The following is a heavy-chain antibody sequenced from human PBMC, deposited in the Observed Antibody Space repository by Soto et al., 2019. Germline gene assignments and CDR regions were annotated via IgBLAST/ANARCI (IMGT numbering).Heavy chain of an antibody. J-gene: IGHJ4*02. CDR1: GFTVSDYY. CDR2: ISSDGSTT. CDR3: VRDLHGWSDY. V-gene: IGHV3-74*01. D-gene: IGHD3-3*01. Sequence: EVQLVESGGDLVQPGGSLRLSCAASGFTVSDYYMHWVRQHPGKGLVWVSHISSDGSTTNYGDSVQGRFAILRDNAKNTLYLQMNNLRVEDTAVYYCVRDLHGWSDYWGQGTLVTVSS.